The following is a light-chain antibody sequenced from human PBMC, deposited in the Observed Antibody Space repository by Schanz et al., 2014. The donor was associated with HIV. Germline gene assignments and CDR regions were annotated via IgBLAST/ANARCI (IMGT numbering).Light chain of an antibody. V-gene: IGLV2-14*03. CDR2: DVS. CDR1: SGDVGSYNY. Sequence: QSALTQPASVSGSPGQSISISCTGTSGDVGSYNYVSWYQQHPGKAPKLMIYDVSNRPSGVSNRFSGSKSGNTASLTISGLQADDEADYYCSSYTSSTTWVFGGGTKVTVL. J-gene: IGLJ3*02. CDR3: SSYTSSTTWV.